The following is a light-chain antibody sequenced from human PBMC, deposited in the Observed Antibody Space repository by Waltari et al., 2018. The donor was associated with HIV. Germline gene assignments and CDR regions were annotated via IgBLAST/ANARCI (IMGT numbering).Light chain of an antibody. CDR3: SSYVGSNRV. V-gene: IGLV2-8*01. J-gene: IGLJ3*02. CDR1: TSDVGDYNY. CDR2: EGN. Sequence: QSALPQPPSASASPAQSVTIPCTGITSDVGDYNYVSWYQQHPGKAPQLMIYEGNKRPSGVPDRFSGSKSGNTASLTVSGLQAEDEADYYCSSYVGSNRVFGGGTKLTVL.